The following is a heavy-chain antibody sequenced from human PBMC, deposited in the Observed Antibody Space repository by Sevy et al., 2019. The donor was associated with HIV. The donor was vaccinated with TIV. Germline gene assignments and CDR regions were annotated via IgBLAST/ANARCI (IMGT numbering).Heavy chain of an antibody. J-gene: IGHJ4*02. CDR1: GGSIGSGSYY. D-gene: IGHD3-10*01. V-gene: IGHV4-61*02. CDR3: ARSWAMVRGVKGSSHFDY. CDR2: IYTSGST. Sequence: SETLSLTCTVSGGSIGSGSYYWSWIRQPAGKGLEWIGRIYTSGSTNYNPSLKSRVTISVDTSKNQFSLKLSSVTAADTAVYYCARSWAMVRGVKGSSHFDYWGQGTLVTVSS.